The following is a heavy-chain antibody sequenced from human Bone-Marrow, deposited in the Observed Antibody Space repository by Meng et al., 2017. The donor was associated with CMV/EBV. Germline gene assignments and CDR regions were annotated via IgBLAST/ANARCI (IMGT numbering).Heavy chain of an antibody. D-gene: IGHD5-18*01. CDR2: ISSSSSYI. CDR3: ARAGDRARWIQLWLVVFDI. V-gene: IGHV3-21*01. Sequence: GGSLRLSCAASGFTFSSYSMNWVRQAPGKGLEWVSSISSSSSYIYYADSVKGRFTISRDNAKNSLYLQMNSLRAEDTAVYYCARAGDRARWIQLWLVVFDIWGQGTMVTVSS. CDR1: GFTFSSYS. J-gene: IGHJ3*02.